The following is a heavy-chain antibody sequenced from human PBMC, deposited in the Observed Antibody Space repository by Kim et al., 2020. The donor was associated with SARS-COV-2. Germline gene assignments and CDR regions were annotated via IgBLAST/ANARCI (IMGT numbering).Heavy chain of an antibody. CDR3: AHRPALWFGPYFDY. V-gene: IGHV2-5*01. D-gene: IGHD3-10*01. Sequence: SPSLKSRLTITKDTSKNQVVLTITNMDPVDTATYYCAHRPALWFGPYFDYWGQGTLVTVSS. J-gene: IGHJ4*02.